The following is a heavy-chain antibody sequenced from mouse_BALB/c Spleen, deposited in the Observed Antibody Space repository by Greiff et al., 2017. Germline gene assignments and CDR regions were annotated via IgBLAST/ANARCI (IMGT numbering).Heavy chain of an antibody. CDR1: GFTFSSFG. CDR2: ISSGSSTI. J-gene: IGHJ2*01. V-gene: IGHV5-17*02. Sequence: EVQRVESGGGLVQPGGSRKLSCAASGFTFSSFGMHWVRQAPEKGLEWVAYISSGSSTIYYADTVKGRFTISRDNPKNTLFLQMTSLRSEDTAMYYCARGRSNFDYWGQGTTLTVSS. CDR3: ARGRSNFDY.